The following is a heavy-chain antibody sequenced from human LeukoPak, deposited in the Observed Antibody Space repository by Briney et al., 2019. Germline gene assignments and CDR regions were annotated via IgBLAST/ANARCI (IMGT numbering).Heavy chain of an antibody. V-gene: IGHV3-11*04. CDR1: GFTFSDYY. CDR3: ARATVAARPYYYYYMDV. D-gene: IGHD6-6*01. CDR2: ISSSGSTI. J-gene: IGHJ6*03. Sequence: GGSLRLSCAASGFTFSDYYMSWIRQAPGKGLEWVSYISSSGSTIYYADSVKGRFTISRDNAKNSLYLQMNSLRAEDTAVYYCARATVAARPYYYYYMDVWGKGTTVTVSS.